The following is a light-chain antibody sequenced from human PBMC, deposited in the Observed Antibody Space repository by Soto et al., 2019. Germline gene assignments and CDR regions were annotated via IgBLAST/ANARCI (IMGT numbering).Light chain of an antibody. CDR1: SSDVGSYNR. Sequence: QSALTQPPSVSGSPGQSVTISCTGTSSDVGSYNRVSWYQQPPGTAPKLMIYEVSNRPSGVPDRFFGSKSGNTASLTISGLKAEDEADYYCSSFTSSNTGVFGGGTKLTVL. J-gene: IGLJ3*02. CDR3: SSFTSSNTGV. V-gene: IGLV2-18*02. CDR2: EVS.